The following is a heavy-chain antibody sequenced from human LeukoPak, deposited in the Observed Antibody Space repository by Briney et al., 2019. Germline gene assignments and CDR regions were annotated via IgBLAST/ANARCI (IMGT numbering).Heavy chain of an antibody. V-gene: IGHV3-13*01. D-gene: IGHD6-13*01. CDR1: GFTFSSYD. J-gene: IGHJ4*02. CDR3: ARGWGSGGQQLLGY. CDR2: IGTAGDT. Sequence: TGGSLRLSCAASGFTFSSYDMHWVRQPPGKGLEWVSGIGTAGDTYYPGSVKGRFTTSGENAKNSLYLQMDSLRAGDTAVYYCARGWGSGGQQLLGYWGQGTLVTVSS.